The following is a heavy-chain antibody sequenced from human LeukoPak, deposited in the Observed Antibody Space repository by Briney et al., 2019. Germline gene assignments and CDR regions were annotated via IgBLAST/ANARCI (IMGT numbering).Heavy chain of an antibody. CDR3: ARLGREMATTTQYYYYMDV. CDR1: GGSISSGSYY. J-gene: IGHJ6*03. Sequence: SETLSLTCTASGGSISSGSYYWSWIGQPAEKGLERIGRIYTSGSTNYNPSLKSRVTISVDTSKNQFSLKLSSVTAADTAVYYCARLGREMATTTQYYYYMDVWGKGTTVTISS. D-gene: IGHD5-24*01. CDR2: IYTSGST. V-gene: IGHV4-61*02.